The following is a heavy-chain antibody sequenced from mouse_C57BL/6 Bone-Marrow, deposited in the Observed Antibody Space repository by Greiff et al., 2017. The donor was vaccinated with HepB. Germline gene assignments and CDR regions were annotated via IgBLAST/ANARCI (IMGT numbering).Heavy chain of an antibody. CDR3: ASEGGITTGYFDD. Sequence: EVQLQQSGPVLVKPGASVKMSCKASGYTFTDYYMHWVKQSHGQSLEWIGVINPYNGGTSYNQKFKGKATLTVDKSSSTAYMELNSLTSEDSAVYDCASEGGITTGYFDDWGTGTSVTVSS. V-gene: IGHV1-19*01. D-gene: IGHD1-1*01. CDR2: INPYNGGT. CDR1: GYTFTDYY. J-gene: IGHJ1*03.